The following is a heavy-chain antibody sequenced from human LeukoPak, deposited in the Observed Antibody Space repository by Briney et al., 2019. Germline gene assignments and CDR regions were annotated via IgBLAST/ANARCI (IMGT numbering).Heavy chain of an antibody. Sequence: ASVKVSCKAYGFTFSHYGFNWVRQAPGQGLEWMGWISPFNGNTHYARKFQGRVTLTTDTPTSVVYMEMRSLSSGDTALYFCARDPSRVGPTYTDVWGKGTTVIVSS. V-gene: IGHV1-18*01. CDR1: GFTFSHYG. CDR3: ARDPSRVGPTYTDV. CDR2: ISPFNGNT. D-gene: IGHD1-26*01. J-gene: IGHJ6*03.